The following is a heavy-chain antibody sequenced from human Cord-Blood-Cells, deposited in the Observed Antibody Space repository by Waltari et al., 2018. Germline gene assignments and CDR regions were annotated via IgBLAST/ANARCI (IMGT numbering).Heavy chain of an antibody. V-gene: IGHV4-39*01. CDR3: ASRLGSGYDY. CDR1: GGSISSSSYY. CDR2: IYYSGST. D-gene: IGHD3-3*01. J-gene: IGHJ4*02. Sequence: QLQLQESGPGLVKPSATLSLTCTVSGGSISSSSYYWGWIRQPPGKGLEWIGSIYYSGSTYYNPSLKSRVTISVDTSKNQFSLKLSSVTAADTAVYYCASRLGSGYDYWGQGTLVTVSS.